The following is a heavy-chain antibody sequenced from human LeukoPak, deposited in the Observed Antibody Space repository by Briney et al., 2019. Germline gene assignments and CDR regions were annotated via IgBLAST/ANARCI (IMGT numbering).Heavy chain of an antibody. CDR1: GYTFTSYY. CDR2: INPSGGST. V-gene: IGHV1-46*01. D-gene: IGHD3-22*01. CDR3: ASLATTAPSYYYDSSGYPFDY. J-gene: IGHJ4*02. Sequence: ASVKVSCKASGYTFTSYYMHWVRQAPGQGLEWMGIINPSGGSTSYAQKFQGRVTMTRDTSTSTVYMELSGLRSEDTAVYYCASLATTAPSYYYDSSGYPFDYWGQGTLVTVSS.